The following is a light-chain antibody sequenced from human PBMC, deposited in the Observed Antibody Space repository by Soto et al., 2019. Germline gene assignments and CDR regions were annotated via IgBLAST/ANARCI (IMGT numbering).Light chain of an antibody. CDR2: EGS. CDR1: SSDVGSYNL. Sequence: SVLTQPASVSGSPGQSITISCTGTSSDVGSYNLVSWYQQHPGKAPKLMIYEGSKRPSGVSNRFSGSKSGSTASLTISGLQAGDEADYYCCSYAGTSTYVFGTGTKLTVL. V-gene: IGLV2-23*01. CDR3: CSYAGTSTYV. J-gene: IGLJ1*01.